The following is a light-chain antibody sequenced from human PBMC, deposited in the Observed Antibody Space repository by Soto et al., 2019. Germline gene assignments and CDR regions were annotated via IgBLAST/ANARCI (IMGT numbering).Light chain of an antibody. CDR3: QQYGRSLLYT. Sequence: DIVLTQSPGTLSLSPGERATLSCRASQSISSSYLAWYQQKPGQAPRLLIYDASSRATGIPDRFSGSGSGTDFTLTISRLEPEDFSGYYGQQYGRSLLYTFGQGTKLEIK. J-gene: IGKJ2*01. CDR2: DAS. V-gene: IGKV3-20*01. CDR1: QSISSSY.